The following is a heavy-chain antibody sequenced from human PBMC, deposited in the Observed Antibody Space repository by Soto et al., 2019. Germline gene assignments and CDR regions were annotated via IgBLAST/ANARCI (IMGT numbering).Heavy chain of an antibody. CDR3: VRAYDSGHTPIEY. Sequence: SETLSLTCTVSGGSISSSNYYWGWIRQPPGKGLEWIGSIYYIGSTYSNPSLKSRVTISVDTSKNQFSVRLISVTAADTAVYYCVRAYDSGHTPIEYWGQGTLVTVSS. V-gene: IGHV4-39*01. CDR2: IYYIGST. CDR1: GGSISSSNYY. J-gene: IGHJ4*02. D-gene: IGHD1-1*01.